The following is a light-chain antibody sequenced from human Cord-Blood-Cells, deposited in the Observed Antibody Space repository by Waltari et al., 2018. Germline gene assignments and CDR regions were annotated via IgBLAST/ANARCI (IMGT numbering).Light chain of an antibody. J-gene: IGLJ1*01. CDR3: SSYAGSNNYV. CDR1: SSDVGGYNY. Sequence: QSALTQPPSASGSPGQSVTISCTGTSSDVGGYNYVSWYQQHPGKAPKLMIYEVSKRPGGVPDSFSGYKSGNTASLTVSGLQAEDEADYYCSSYAGSNNYVFGTGTKVTVL. CDR2: EVS. V-gene: IGLV2-8*01.